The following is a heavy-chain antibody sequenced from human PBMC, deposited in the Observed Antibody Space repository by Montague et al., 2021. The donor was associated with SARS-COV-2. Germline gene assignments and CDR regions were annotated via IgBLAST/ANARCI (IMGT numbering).Heavy chain of an antibody. J-gene: IGHJ6*02. CDR1: GGSIGTYY. Sequence: SETLSLTCTVSGGSIGTYYWNWIRQSPGKGLEWLGYIYYTGSTKYSPSLNSRVTISMDTSRDQLSLRLKSVTAADTAVYYCARDNYGDWGYYGLDVWGQGTTVIVSS. CDR3: ARDNYGDWGYYGLDV. V-gene: IGHV4-59*01. CDR2: IYYTGST. D-gene: IGHD4-17*01.